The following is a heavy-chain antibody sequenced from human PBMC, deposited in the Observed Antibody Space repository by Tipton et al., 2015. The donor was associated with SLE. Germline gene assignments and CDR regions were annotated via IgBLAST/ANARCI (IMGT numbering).Heavy chain of an antibody. J-gene: IGHJ5*02. CDR2: ISSSGSTI. D-gene: IGHD2/OR15-2a*01. V-gene: IGHV3-48*04. CDR3: AREPYSTTGWFDP. Sequence: SLRLSCAASGFTFSTSSMNWVRQAPGKGLEWVSYISSSGSTIYYADSVKGRFTISRDNAKNSLYLQMNSLRAEDTAVYYCAREPYSTTGWFDPWGQGTLVTVSS. CDR1: GFTFSTSS.